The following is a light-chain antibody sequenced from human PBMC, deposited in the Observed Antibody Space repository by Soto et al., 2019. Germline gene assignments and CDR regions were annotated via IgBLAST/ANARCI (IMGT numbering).Light chain of an antibody. V-gene: IGKV3-11*01. J-gene: IGKJ5*01. CDR1: QSVSSN. Sequence: EMVLTQSPGTLSLSPGERATLSCRASQSVSSNLAWYRQKPGQAPRLLIYDSSNRAAGIPARFSGSGSGTDFTLTVSSLEPEDFAVYYCQQRNIWPPVTFGQGTRLEI. CDR2: DSS. CDR3: QQRNIWPPVT.